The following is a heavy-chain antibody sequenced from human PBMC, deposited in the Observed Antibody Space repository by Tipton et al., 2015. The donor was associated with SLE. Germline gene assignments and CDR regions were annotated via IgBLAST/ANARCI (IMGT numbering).Heavy chain of an antibody. CDR1: GGPISGHS. V-gene: IGHV4-59*08. CDR3: ARQTTEAGVVGYFFDY. Sequence: TLSLTCTVSGGPISGHSWSWIRQTPGKGLEWIGFIHSSAITNYNPSLKSRVTISIDTSTNQFSLRLASVTAADTAVYFCARQTTEAGVVGYFFDYWGQGTLVTVPS. J-gene: IGHJ4*02. D-gene: IGHD6-19*01. CDR2: IHSSAIT.